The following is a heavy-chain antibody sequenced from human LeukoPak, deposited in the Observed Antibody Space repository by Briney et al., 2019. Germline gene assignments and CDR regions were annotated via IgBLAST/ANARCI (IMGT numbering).Heavy chain of an antibody. CDR3: ARAPPRVTAAGYDY. Sequence: ASVKVSCKTSGYTFTNYGITWVRQAPGQVLEWVVWISANNGETNYAQKVQGRVTVTTDTSTSTAYMELRSLRSDDTAVYYCARAPPRVTAAGYDYWGQGTLVTVSS. CDR1: GYTFTNYG. D-gene: IGHD6-13*01. CDR2: ISANNGET. V-gene: IGHV1-18*01. J-gene: IGHJ4*02.